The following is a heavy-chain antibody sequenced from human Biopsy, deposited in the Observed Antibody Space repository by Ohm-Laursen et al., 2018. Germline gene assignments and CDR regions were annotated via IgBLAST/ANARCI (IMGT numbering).Heavy chain of an antibody. D-gene: IGHD6-19*01. CDR2: IYDRGST. V-gene: IGHV4-59*01. J-gene: IGHJ4*02. CDR3: ARGMRSSGWPYFDS. CDR1: GDSISSFY. Sequence: GTLSLTCLVSGDSISSFYWTWIRQPPGQGLEYIGYIYDRGSTANYNPSLESRVTMSVDMPKNQFSLKLSSVTAADTAIYYCARGMRSSGWPYFDSWGQGTLVTVSS.